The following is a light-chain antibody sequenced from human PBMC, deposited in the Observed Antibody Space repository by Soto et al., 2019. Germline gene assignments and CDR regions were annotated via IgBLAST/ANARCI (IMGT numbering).Light chain of an antibody. CDR1: QSVTSN. V-gene: IGKV3-15*01. Sequence: EIVMTQSPATLSVSPGERATLSCRASQSVTSNLAWYQQKRGQAPRLLIYGASTRATGIPARFSGSGSGTEFTLTISSLQSEDVAVYYCQQYNKWPLTFGGGTKVEIK. CDR2: GAS. CDR3: QQYNKWPLT. J-gene: IGKJ4*01.